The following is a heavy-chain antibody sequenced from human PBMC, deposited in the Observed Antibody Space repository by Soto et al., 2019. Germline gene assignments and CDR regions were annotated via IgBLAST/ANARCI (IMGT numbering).Heavy chain of an antibody. D-gene: IGHD3-9*01. CDR3: ESQKSNYDILAGYSPAEYFQH. V-gene: IGHV4-39*01. CDR1: GGSISSSSYY. J-gene: IGHJ1*01. CDR2: IYYSGST. Sequence: QLQLQESGPGLVKPSETLSLTCTVSGGSISSSSYYWGWLRQPPGKGLEWSGSIYYSGSTYYNPSVKSRAAIAVDTCEDQVSLKQSSVNAADTPQYYCESQKSNYDILAGYSPAEYFQHWGQGPLVTVSS.